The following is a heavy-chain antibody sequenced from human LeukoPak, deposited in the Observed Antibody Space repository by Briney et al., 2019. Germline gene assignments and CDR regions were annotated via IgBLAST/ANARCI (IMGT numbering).Heavy chain of an antibody. CDR2: IIPIFGTA. CDR3: ARGRYGSGSQYYFDY. D-gene: IGHD3-10*01. Sequence: SVKVSCKASGYTFTSYGISWVRQAPGQGLEWMGGIIPIFGTANYAQKFQGRVTITADESTSTAYMELSSLRSEDTAVYYCARGRYGSGSQYYFDYWGQGTLVTVSS. V-gene: IGHV1-69*13. CDR1: GYTFTSYG. J-gene: IGHJ4*02.